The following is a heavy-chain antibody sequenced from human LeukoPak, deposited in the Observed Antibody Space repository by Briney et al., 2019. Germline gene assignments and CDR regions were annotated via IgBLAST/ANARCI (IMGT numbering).Heavy chain of an antibody. D-gene: IGHD4-17*01. CDR2: ISGSGGST. CDR3: AKVGPDYDDYARYGF. V-gene: IGHV3-23*01. Sequence: QPGGSLRLSCAASGFTFSSYWMHWVRQAPGKGLEWVSAISGSGGSTYYADSVKGRFTISRDNSKNTLSLQMDSLRAEDTAVYYCAKVGPDYDDYARYGFWGQGTLVTVSS. CDR1: GFTFSSYW. J-gene: IGHJ4*02.